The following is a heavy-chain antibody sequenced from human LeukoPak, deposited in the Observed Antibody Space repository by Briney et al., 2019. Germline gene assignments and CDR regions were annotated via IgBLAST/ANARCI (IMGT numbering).Heavy chain of an antibody. V-gene: IGHV5-51*01. CDR1: GYNFISPW. J-gene: IGHJ5*02. Sequence: GESLKISCKASGYNFISPWIAWVRQMPGKDLEWMAIIHTSDSNTRYSPSFQGQVTISVDMSITTAYLQWSSLKASDTAMYYCARRLLLWFGEYRFSWFDPWGQGTLVTVSS. CDR3: ARRLLLWFGEYRFSWFDP. D-gene: IGHD3-10*01. CDR2: IHTSDSNT.